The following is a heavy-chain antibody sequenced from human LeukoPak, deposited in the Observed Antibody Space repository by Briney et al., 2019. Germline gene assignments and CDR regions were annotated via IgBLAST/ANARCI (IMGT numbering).Heavy chain of an antibody. J-gene: IGHJ4*02. CDR1: GGSISSSSYY. CDR3: ASLPRLGELSLSYD. V-gene: IGHV4-39*01. Sequence: SETLSLTCTVSGGSISSSSYYWGWIRQPPGKGLEWIGSIYYSGSTYYNPSLKSRVTISVDTSKNQFSLKLSSVTAADTAVYYCASLPRLGELSLSYDWGQGTLVTVSS. D-gene: IGHD3-16*02. CDR2: IYYSGST.